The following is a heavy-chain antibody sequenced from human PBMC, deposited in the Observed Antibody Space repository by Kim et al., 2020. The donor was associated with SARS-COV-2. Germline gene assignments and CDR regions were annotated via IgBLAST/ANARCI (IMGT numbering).Heavy chain of an antibody. CDR2: SDT. J-gene: IGHJ4*02. CDR3: ARRPGYFDY. V-gene: IGHV5-51*01. Sequence: SDTRYSPSFQGQVTISADKSISTAYLQWSSLKASDTAMYYCARRPGYFDYWGQGTLVTVSS.